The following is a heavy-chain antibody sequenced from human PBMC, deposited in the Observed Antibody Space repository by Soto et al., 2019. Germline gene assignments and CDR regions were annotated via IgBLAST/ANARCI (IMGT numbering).Heavy chain of an antibody. J-gene: IGHJ4*02. V-gene: IGHV1-18*01. Sequence: GSVKVSCKASGYTFTSYGISWVRQAPGQGLEWMGWISAYNGNTNYAQKLQGRVTMTTDTSTSTAYMELRSLRSDDTAVYYCARGTDRDGYNKRFGYWGQGTLVTVSS. CDR1: GYTFTSYG. CDR2: ISAYNGNT. CDR3: ARGTDRDGYNKRFGY. D-gene: IGHD5-12*01.